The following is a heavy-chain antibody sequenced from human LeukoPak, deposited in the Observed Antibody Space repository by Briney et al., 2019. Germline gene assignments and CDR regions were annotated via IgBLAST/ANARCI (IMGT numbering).Heavy chain of an antibody. CDR1: GFTFSSYS. V-gene: IGHV3-21*01. Sequence: PGGSLRLSCAASGFTFSSYSMNWVRQAPGKGLEWVSSISTSGTFIYYADSVKGRFTISRDNAKDSLYLQMNSLRAEDTAVYYCARDLLAGDRSGPDALDIWGQGTMVTVSS. D-gene: IGHD6-19*01. CDR3: ARDLLAGDRSGPDALDI. CDR2: ISTSGTFI. J-gene: IGHJ3*02.